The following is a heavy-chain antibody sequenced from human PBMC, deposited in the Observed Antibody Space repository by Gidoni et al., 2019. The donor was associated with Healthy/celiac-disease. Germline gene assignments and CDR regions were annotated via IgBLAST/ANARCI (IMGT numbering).Heavy chain of an antibody. CDR3: ARGNLVAVAGRGYYYGMDV. V-gene: IGHV1-8*01. CDR1: GYTFTSYD. J-gene: IGHJ6*02. Sequence: QVQLVQSGAEVKKPGASVKVSCKASGYTFTSYDINWVRQATGQVLEWMGWMNPNSGNTGYAQKFQGRVTMTRNTSISTAYMELSSLRSEDTAVYYCARGNLVAVAGRGYYYGMDVWGQGTTVTVSS. CDR2: MNPNSGNT. D-gene: IGHD6-19*01.